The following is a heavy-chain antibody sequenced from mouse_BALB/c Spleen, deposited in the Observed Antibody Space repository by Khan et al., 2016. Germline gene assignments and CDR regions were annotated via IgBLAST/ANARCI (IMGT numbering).Heavy chain of an antibody. Sequence: DLVKPGASVKLSCKASGYTFTSYWINWIKQRPGQGLEWIGRIAPGSGSTYYNEMFKGKATLTVDTSSSTAYIQLSSLSSEDSAVDFCAREDWDEGDYFDYWGQGTTLTVSS. D-gene: IGHD4-1*01. CDR1: GYTFTSYW. V-gene: IGHV1S41*01. J-gene: IGHJ2*01. CDR2: IAPGSGST. CDR3: AREDWDEGDYFDY.